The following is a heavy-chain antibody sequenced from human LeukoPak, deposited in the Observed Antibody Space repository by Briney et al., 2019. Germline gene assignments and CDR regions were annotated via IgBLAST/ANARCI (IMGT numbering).Heavy chain of an antibody. CDR2: IIPNNGAT. CDR1: GYTFTGYY. J-gene: IGHJ4*02. V-gene: IGHV1-2*02. Sequence: ASVKVSCKASGYTFTGYYMYWVRQAPGQGLEWMGWIIPNNGATNYAQKFQGRVTMTSDTSISTAYMELSGLRSDDTAVFYCARGRCIGTVNYCDYWGQGTLVTVSS. CDR3: ARGRCIGTVNYCDY. D-gene: IGHD2-8*01.